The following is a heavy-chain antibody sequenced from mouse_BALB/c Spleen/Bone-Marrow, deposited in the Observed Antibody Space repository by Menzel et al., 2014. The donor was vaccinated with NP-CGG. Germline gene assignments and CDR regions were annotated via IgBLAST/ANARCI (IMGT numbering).Heavy chain of an antibody. Sequence: EVKLVESGGGLVQPGGSLKLSCATSGLTFGDYYMYWVRQTPEKRLEWVAYISNGGGSTYYPDTVKGRFTISRDNAKNTLYLQMSRLKSEDTAMYYCARHSDYDYFDYWGQGTTLTVSS. V-gene: IGHV5-12*02. D-gene: IGHD2-4*01. CDR2: ISNGGGST. CDR1: GLTFGDYY. CDR3: ARHSDYDYFDY. J-gene: IGHJ2*01.